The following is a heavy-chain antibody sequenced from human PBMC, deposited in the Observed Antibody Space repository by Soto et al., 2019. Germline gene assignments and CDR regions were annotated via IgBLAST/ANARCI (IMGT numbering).Heavy chain of an antibody. V-gene: IGHV1-2*04. CDR1: GYTFTGYY. CDR3: ARFRRGGSGSYYDY. D-gene: IGHD3-10*01. CDR2: INPNSGGT. Sequence: ASVKVSCKASGYTFTGYYMHWVRQAPGQGLEWMGWINPNSGGTNYAQKFQGWVTMTRDTSISTAYMELSRLRSDDTAVYYCARFRRGGSGSYYDYWGQGTLVTVSS. J-gene: IGHJ4*02.